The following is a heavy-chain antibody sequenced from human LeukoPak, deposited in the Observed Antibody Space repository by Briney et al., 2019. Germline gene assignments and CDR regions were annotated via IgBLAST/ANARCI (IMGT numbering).Heavy chain of an antibody. CDR2: ISSSSSYI. D-gene: IGHD3-9*01. CDR3: ARTVDYDILTGPVDY. V-gene: IGHV3-21*01. CDR1: GFTFNSYS. Sequence: PGGSLRLSCAASGFTFNSYSMNWVRQAPGKGLEWVSSISSSSSYIYYADSVKGRFTISRDNAKNSLYLQMNSLRAEDTAVYYCARTVDYDILTGPVDYWGQGTLVTVPS. J-gene: IGHJ4*02.